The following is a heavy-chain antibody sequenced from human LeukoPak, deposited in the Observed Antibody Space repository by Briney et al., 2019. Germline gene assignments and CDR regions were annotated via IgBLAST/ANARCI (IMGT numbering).Heavy chain of an antibody. J-gene: IGHJ4*02. CDR2: INPNSGGT. CDR1: GYTFTGYY. CDR3: ARAGWGYGDYVFDY. V-gene: IGHV1-2*02. D-gene: IGHD4-17*01. Sequence: ASVKVSCKASGYTFTGYYIHWVRQAPGQGLEWMGWINPNSGGTNYAQKFQGRVTMTRDTSISTAYMELGRLRSDDTAVYYCARAGWGYGDYVFDYWGQGTLVTVSS.